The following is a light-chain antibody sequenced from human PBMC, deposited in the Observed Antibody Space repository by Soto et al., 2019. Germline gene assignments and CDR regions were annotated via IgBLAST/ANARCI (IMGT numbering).Light chain of an antibody. CDR3: QQYGSSIT. Sequence: ELVLTQSPGTLSLSPGARATLSCRASQSVSSIYLAWYQQKPCQAPRLLIHGASSRATGIPDRFSGSGSGTEFTLTISRLEPEDFAVDYCQQYGSSITFGQGTRLENK. V-gene: IGKV3-20*01. CDR1: QSVSSIY. CDR2: GAS. J-gene: IGKJ5*01.